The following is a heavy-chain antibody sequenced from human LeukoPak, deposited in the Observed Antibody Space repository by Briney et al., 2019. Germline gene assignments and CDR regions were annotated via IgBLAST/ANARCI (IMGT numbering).Heavy chain of an antibody. CDR1: GFTFSNAW. V-gene: IGHV3-15*01. Sequence: GSPRLSCAASGFTFSNAWMSWVRQAPGKGLEWVGRIKSKTDGGTTDYAAPVKGRFTISRDDSKNTLYLQMNSLKTEDTAVYYCARGDQYLYYFDYWGQGTLVTVSS. CDR2: IKSKTDGGTT. D-gene: IGHD4-4*01. CDR3: ARGDQYLYYFDY. J-gene: IGHJ4*02.